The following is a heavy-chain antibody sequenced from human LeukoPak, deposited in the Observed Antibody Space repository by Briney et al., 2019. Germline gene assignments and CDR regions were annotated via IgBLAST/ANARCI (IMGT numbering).Heavy chain of an antibody. CDR2: ISYSGGST. V-gene: IGHV3-23*01. J-gene: IGHJ4*02. CDR3: GKDRTQSSSAGDYFDS. D-gene: IGHD6-6*01. CDR1: GFTFSSYA. Sequence: GGSLRLSCAASGFTFSSYAMSWVRQAPGKGLEWVSGISYSGGSTYYADSVKGRFIISRDNSKNTLYLQMNSLRAEDTAVYYCGKDRTQSSSAGDYFDSWGQGTLVTVSS.